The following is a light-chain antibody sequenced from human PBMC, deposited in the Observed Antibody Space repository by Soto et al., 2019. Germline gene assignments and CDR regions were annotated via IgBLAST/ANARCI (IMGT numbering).Light chain of an antibody. CDR1: NSNIGAGF. V-gene: IGLV1-40*01. Sequence: QLVLTQPPSVSGAPGQRVTISCTGSNSNIGAGFVSWYQQLPGTAPKLLIYANSNRPSGVPDRFSGMKSGTSASLAISGPQADDEATYYCQSYDTTLSGWVFGGGTKLTVL. J-gene: IGLJ3*02. CDR2: ANS. CDR3: QSYDTTLSGWV.